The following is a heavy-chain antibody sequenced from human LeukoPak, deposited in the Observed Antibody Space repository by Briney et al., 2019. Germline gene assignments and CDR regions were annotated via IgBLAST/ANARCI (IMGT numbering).Heavy chain of an antibody. J-gene: IGHJ4*02. Sequence: ASVKVSCKASGYTFTSYGISWVRQAPGQGLEWKGWISAYNGNTNYAQKLQGRVTMTTDTSTSTAYMELRSLRSDDTAVYYCARGDYYDILLLTDYWGQGTLVTVSS. CDR1: GYTFTSYG. CDR3: ARGDYYDILLLTDY. D-gene: IGHD3-9*01. V-gene: IGHV1-18*01. CDR2: ISAYNGNT.